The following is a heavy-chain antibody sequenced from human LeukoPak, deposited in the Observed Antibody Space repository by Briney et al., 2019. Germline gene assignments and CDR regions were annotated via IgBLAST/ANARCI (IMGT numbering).Heavy chain of an antibody. D-gene: IGHD3-3*01. V-gene: IGHV1-46*01. J-gene: IGHJ4*02. Sequence: ASVKVPCKASGYTFTSYYMHWVRQAPGQGLEWMGIINPSGGSTSYAQKFQGRVTMTRDTSTSTVYMELSSLRSEDTAVYYCARDRITIFGVVIPGSFDYWGQGTLVTVSS. CDR1: GYTFTSYY. CDR2: INPSGGST. CDR3: ARDRITIFGVVIPGSFDY.